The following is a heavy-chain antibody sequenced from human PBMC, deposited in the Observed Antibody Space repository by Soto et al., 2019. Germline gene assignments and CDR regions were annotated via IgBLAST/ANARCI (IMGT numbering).Heavy chain of an antibody. CDR2: IYYSGST. J-gene: IGHJ4*02. V-gene: IGHV4-59*08. CDR1: GGSISSYY. D-gene: IGHD2-15*01. CDR3: ARQGCSGGSCYPRFFDY. Sequence: SETLSLTCTVSGGSISSYYWSWIRQPPGKGLEWIGYIYYSGSTNYNPSLKSRVTISVDTSKNQFSLKLSSVTAADTAVYYCARQGCSGGSCYPRFFDYWGRGTLVTVS.